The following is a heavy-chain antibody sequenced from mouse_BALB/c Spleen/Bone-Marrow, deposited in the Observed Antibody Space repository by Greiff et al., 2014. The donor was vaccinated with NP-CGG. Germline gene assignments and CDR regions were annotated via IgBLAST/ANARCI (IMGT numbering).Heavy chain of an antibody. D-gene: IGHD1-1*01. CDR3: APYCYGSSQFAY. J-gene: IGHJ3*01. V-gene: IGHV14-3*02. CDR2: IDPANGNT. CDR1: GFNIKDTY. Sequence: VQLQQPGAELVKPGASVKLSCTASGFNIKDTYMHWVKQRPEQGLEWIGRIDPANGNTKYDPKFQGKATITADTSSNTAYLQLSSLTSEDTAVYYCAPYCYGSSQFAYWGQGTLVTVSA.